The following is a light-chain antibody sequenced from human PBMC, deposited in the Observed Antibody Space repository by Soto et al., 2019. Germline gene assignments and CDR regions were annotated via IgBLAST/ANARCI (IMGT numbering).Light chain of an antibody. CDR1: QSVCSD. CDR3: QHYYNWSLA. Sequence: ETVMTQSPGTLSVSPGDRATLSCRASQSVCSDLAWYQQHPGQAPRLLIYHSSTMAPSIPARFSGSWSGTEFTLTISSLQSEDFAVYYCQHYYNWSLAVVRGTKVDSK. CDR2: HSS. J-gene: IGKJ4*01. V-gene: IGKV3-15*01.